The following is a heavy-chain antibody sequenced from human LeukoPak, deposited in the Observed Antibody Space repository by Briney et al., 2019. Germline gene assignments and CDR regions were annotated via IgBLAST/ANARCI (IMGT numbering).Heavy chain of an antibody. V-gene: IGHV4-39*07. CDR2: IYYSGST. CDR3: ARDLVDSSSWSDDGKDV. CDR1: GGSISSSSYY. D-gene: IGHD6-13*01. J-gene: IGHJ6*04. Sequence: PSETLSLTCTVSGGSISSSSYYWGWIRQPPGKGLEWIGSIYYSGSTYYNPSLKSRVTISVDTSKNQFSLKLSSVTAADTAVYYCARDLVDSSSWSDDGKDVWGKGTTVTISS.